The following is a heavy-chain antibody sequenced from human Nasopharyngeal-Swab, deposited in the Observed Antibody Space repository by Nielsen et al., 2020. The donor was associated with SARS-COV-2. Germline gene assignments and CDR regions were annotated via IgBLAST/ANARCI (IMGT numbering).Heavy chain of an antibody. CDR1: GFTFRSYW. D-gene: IGHD2-2*01. J-gene: IGHJ6*02. CDR3: ARDKVVVVPAAIYYYGMDV. CDR2: INSDGSST. V-gene: IGHV3-74*01. Sequence: GGSLRLSGAASGFTFRSYWMLWVRQAPGKGLAWVSRINSDGSSTSYADSVKGRFTISRDNAKNTLYLQMNSLRAEDTAVYYCARDKVVVVPAAIYYYGMDVWGQGTTVTVSS.